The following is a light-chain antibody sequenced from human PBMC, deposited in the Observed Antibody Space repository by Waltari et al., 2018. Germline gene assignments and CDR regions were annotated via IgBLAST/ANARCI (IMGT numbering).Light chain of an antibody. J-gene: IGKJ4*01. CDR1: QSFSRG. CDR2: QGS. V-gene: IGKV1-5*03. Sequence: DLQMTQSPSTLSASVGDRVTITCRASQSFSRGLAWYQQKPGKAPKLLIQQGSNLESGVPSRFSGSGSGTEFTLTISSLQPEDAAVYYCQQYYTSPALTFGGGTTVEIK. CDR3: QQYYTSPALT.